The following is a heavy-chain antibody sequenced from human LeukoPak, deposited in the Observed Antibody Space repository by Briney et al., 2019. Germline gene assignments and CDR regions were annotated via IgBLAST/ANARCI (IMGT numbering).Heavy chain of an antibody. CDR3: ASSHFYYDILTGYYPFDY. CDR2: IYYSGST. D-gene: IGHD3-9*01. J-gene: IGHJ4*02. Sequence: SETLSLTCTVSGGSLSSYYWSWIRQPPGKGLEWIGYIYYSGSTNYNPSLKSRVTISVDTSKNQFSLKLSSVTAADTAVYYCASSHFYYDILTGYYPFDYWGQGTLVTVSS. CDR1: GGSLSSYY. V-gene: IGHV4-59*01.